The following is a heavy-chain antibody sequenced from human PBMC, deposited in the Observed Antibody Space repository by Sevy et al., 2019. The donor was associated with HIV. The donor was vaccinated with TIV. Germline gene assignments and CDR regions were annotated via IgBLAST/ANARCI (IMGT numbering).Heavy chain of an antibody. D-gene: IGHD3-22*01. Sequence: GGSLRLSCAASGFTFSSYAMSWVRQAPGKGLEWVSSISGSGSFTYYADSVKGHFTISRDNSKNTLYLQMTSLRAEDTAVYYCAKEGQGEYYDSSGSFDYCGQGTLVTVSS. CDR3: AKEGQGEYYDSSGSFDY. CDR2: ISGSGSFT. V-gene: IGHV3-23*01. J-gene: IGHJ4*02. CDR1: GFTFSSYA.